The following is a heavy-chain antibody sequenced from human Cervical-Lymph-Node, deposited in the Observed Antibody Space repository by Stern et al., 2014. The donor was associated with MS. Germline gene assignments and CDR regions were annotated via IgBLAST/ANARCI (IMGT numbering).Heavy chain of an antibody. J-gene: IGHJ4*02. CDR2: ICPANSDT. CDR1: GDSFSLYW. Sequence: EVQLVESGAEMKKPGESLKISCKGSGDSFSLYWIGWVRQMPGKGLECMAIICPANSDTRCSRSFQGQVTISADKSISTPCLQWSSLKASDTAMYYCAALVRGSYFYWGQGTLVTVSS. D-gene: IGHD1-26*01. CDR3: AALVRGSYFY. V-gene: IGHV5-51*01.